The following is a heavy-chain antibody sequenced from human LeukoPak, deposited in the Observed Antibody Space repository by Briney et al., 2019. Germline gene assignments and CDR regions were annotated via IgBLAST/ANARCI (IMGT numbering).Heavy chain of an antibody. V-gene: IGHV4-59*01. CDR1: GGSFSSYY. CDR2: IYYSGST. D-gene: IGHD1-26*01. Sequence: SEALSLTCAVYGGSFSSYYWTWIRQPPGKGLEWIGYIYYSGSTNYNPSLKSRVTISVDTSKNQFSLKLTSVTAADTAVYYCARGVNSGYFDYCGQGTLVTVSS. CDR3: ARGVNSGYFDY. J-gene: IGHJ4*02.